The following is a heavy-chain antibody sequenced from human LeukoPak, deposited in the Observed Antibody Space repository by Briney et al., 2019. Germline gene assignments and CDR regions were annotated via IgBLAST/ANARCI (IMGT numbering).Heavy chain of an antibody. CDR2: INPNSGAT. D-gene: IGHD1-1*01. Sequence: ASVKVSCKASGYTFTGYYMHWVRQAPGQGLEWMGWINPNSGATLYAQKFQGRVTMTRDTSINTAYMELSSLRSDDTAVYYCTRAKRVIFDYSGQGTLVTVSS. CDR3: TRAKRVIFDY. J-gene: IGHJ4*02. CDR1: GYTFTGYY. V-gene: IGHV1-2*02.